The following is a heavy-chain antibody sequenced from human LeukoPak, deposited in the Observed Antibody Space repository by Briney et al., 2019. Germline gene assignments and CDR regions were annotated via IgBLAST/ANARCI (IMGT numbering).Heavy chain of an antibody. CDR2: INPNSGGT. CDR1: GYTFTGYY. D-gene: IGHD5-18*01. CDR3: ARDAAMADYYMDV. J-gene: IGHJ6*03. Sequence: GASVKVSCKASGYTFTGYYMHWVRQAPGQGLEWMGWINPNSGGTNYAQKFQGRVTMTRDTSISTAYMELSRLRSDDTAVYYCARDAAMADYYMDVWGKGTTVTVSS. V-gene: IGHV1-2*02.